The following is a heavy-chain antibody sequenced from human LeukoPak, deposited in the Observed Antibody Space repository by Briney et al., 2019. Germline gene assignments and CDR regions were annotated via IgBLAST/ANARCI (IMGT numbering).Heavy chain of an antibody. D-gene: IGHD3-9*01. CDR1: GFTFDDYA. Sequence: PGGSLRLSCAASGFTFDDYAMHWVRQAPGKGLEWVSGISWNSGSIGYADSVKGRFTISRDNAKNSLYLQMNSLRAEDTALYYCAKDIRPRDLTAPMWGMDVWGQGTTVTVSS. CDR2: ISWNSGSI. CDR3: AKDIRPRDLTAPMWGMDV. J-gene: IGHJ6*02. V-gene: IGHV3-9*01.